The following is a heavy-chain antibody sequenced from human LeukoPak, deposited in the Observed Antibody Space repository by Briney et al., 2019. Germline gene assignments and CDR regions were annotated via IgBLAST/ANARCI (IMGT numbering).Heavy chain of an antibody. CDR2: IYHSGSA. J-gene: IGHJ5*02. D-gene: IGHD4-17*01. CDR1: GYSISSGYY. V-gene: IGHV4-38-2*02. Sequence: SETLSITCIVSGYSISSGYYWGWIRQAPGKGLEWIGSIYHSGSAYYNPSLKSRVTLSVDTSKNHFSLKLNSVTAADTAMYYCARGGYGDYDWFDPWGQGTLVTVSS. CDR3: ARGGYGDYDWFDP.